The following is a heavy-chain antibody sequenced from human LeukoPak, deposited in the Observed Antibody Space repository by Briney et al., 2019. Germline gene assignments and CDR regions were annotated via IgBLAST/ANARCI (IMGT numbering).Heavy chain of an antibody. Sequence: GGSLRLSCAASGFTVSSNYMSWVRQAPGKGLEWVSVIYSGGSTYYADSVKGRFTISRDNSKNTLYLQMNSLRAEDTAVYYCARVGRDGYNYEYFDYWGQGTLVTVSS. D-gene: IGHD5-24*01. J-gene: IGHJ4*02. CDR1: GFTVSSNY. V-gene: IGHV3-53*01. CDR2: IYSGGST. CDR3: ARVGRDGYNYEYFDY.